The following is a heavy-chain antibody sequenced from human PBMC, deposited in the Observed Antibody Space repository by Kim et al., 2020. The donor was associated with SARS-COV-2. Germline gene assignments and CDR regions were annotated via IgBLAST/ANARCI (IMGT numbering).Heavy chain of an antibody. Sequence: GGSLRLSCAASGFTFSSYAITWVRQAPGKGLEWVSAISASGGDSGGSTFYADSVKGRFTISRHNSQNTVYLQMNSLRAEDTAVYFCAKVGAYYYDSSSHAYFDYWGQGTLVTVSS. CDR2: ISASGGDSGGST. J-gene: IGHJ4*02. V-gene: IGHV3-23*01. CDR3: AKVGAYYYDSSSHAYFDY. CDR1: GFTFSSYA. D-gene: IGHD3-22*01.